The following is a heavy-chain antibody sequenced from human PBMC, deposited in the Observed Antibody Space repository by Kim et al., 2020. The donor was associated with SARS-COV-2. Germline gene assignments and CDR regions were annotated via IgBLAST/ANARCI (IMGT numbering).Heavy chain of an antibody. V-gene: IGHV4-34*01. CDR3: ARVRGYSSSWYFDY. CDR2: INHSGST. Sequence: SETLSLTCAVYGGSFSGYYWSWIRQPPGKGLEWIGEINHSGSTNYNPSLKSRVTISVDTSKNQFSLKLSSVTAADTAVYYCARVRGYSSSWYFDYWGQGT. D-gene: IGHD6-13*01. J-gene: IGHJ4*02. CDR1: GGSFSGYY.